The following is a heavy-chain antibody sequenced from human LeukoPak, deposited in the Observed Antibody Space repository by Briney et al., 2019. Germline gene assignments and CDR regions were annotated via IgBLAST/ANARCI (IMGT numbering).Heavy chain of an antibody. Sequence: GGSLRLSCVASRFTFSSYSMTWVRRAPGTGLEWVSSISFGGGHVFYTDSVKGRFTIFRDDSKNSLYLEMNSLRAEDTAVYFCARIVLTPPYGTHVWGQGTTVTVSS. CDR2: ISFGGGHV. CDR3: ARIVLTPPYGTHV. CDR1: RFTFSSYS. J-gene: IGHJ6*02. D-gene: IGHD2/OR15-2a*01. V-gene: IGHV3-21*01.